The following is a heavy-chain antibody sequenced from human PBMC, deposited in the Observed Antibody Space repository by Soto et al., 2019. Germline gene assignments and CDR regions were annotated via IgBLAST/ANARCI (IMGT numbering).Heavy chain of an antibody. CDR3: ARGDATKIVVTTYYAMDV. J-gene: IGHJ6*02. CDR2: IIPVFGTA. V-gene: IGHV1-69*12. CDR1: GGSLGNYG. Sequence: QVQLVQSGAEVKKPGSSVKVSCKASGGSLGNYGISWVRQAPGQGLEWMGGIIPVFGTANYAQKFQGRVTITADESTIIVYMDVTSLRSEDTAVYYCARGDATKIVVTTYYAMDVWGQGTTVTVSS. D-gene: IGHD4-17*01.